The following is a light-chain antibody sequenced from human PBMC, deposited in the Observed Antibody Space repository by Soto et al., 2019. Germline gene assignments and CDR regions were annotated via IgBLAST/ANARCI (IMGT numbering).Light chain of an antibody. CDR3: QQGNSLPYT. J-gene: IGKJ2*01. CDR1: QDISNR. Sequence: DIQMTQSPSSVSASVGDRVTITCRASQDISNRVAWYQQKPGQAPMLLIYRTSTLQSGVPSRFSGNRSGADFTLTISSLQPEDFATYFCQQGNSLPYTFGQGTKLEIK. V-gene: IGKV1-12*01. CDR2: RTS.